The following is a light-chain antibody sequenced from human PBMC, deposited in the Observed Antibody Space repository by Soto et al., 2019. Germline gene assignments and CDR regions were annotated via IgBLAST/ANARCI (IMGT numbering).Light chain of an antibody. V-gene: IGKV3-20*01. Sequence: EMVLTQSTGTLSLSPGERATLSCRASQSVRSNYLAWYQQKPGQAPRLLIYGASSRATGIPDRYSGTGSGTDLTLTISGLEPEDFAVYYCQQYGGSPYTFGQGTKLEIK. J-gene: IGKJ2*01. CDR2: GAS. CDR1: QSVRSNY. CDR3: QQYGGSPYT.